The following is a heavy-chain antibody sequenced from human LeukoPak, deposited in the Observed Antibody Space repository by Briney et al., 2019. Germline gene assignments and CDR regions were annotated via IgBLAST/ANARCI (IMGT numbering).Heavy chain of an antibody. Sequence: ASVKVSSEVSRDTLTELSMRCVSQAPRERVEWGGGFDPEDGETINAQKFQGRVTMTEDTSTDTAYMELSSLRSEDTAVYYCATCLGHYGSGIPHYWGRGTLVSVSS. CDR1: RDTLTELS. CDR3: ATCLGHYGSGIPHY. J-gene: IGHJ4*02. CDR2: FDPEDGET. V-gene: IGHV1-24*01. D-gene: IGHD2-15*01.